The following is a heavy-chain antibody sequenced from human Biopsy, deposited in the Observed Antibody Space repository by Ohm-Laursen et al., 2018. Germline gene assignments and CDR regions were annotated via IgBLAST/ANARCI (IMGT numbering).Heavy chain of an antibody. CDR1: GYTFTTYY. V-gene: IGHV1-69*13. CDR2: ISPVFGAV. D-gene: IGHD3-16*01. CDR3: ATDAVGGLAVF. Sequence: SVKVSCKASGYTFTTYYIHWVRQAPGPGLEWMGGISPVFGAVKYAEKFRGRLTITAGESTGTAYMELNSLTSDDTAVYYCATDAVGGLAVFGGQGTLVTVSS. J-gene: IGHJ4*02.